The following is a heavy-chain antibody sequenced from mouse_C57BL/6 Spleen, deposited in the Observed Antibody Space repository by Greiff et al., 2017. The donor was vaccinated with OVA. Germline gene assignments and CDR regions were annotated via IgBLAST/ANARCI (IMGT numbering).Heavy chain of an antibody. CDR3: VRHKFDYYAMDY. V-gene: IGHV10-1*01. Sequence: DVMLVESGGGLVQPKGSLKLSCAASGFSFNTYAMNWVRQAPGKGLEWVARIRSKSNNYATYYADSVKDSFTISRDDSESMLYLQMNNLKTEDTAMYYCVRHKFDYYAMDYWGQGTSVTVSS. CDR1: GFSFNTYA. CDR2: IRSKSNNYAT. J-gene: IGHJ4*01.